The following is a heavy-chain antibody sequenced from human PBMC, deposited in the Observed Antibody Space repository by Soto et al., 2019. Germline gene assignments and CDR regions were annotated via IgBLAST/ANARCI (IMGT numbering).Heavy chain of an antibody. CDR2: INAGNGNT. V-gene: IGHV1-3*01. D-gene: IGHD3-9*01. J-gene: IGHJ4*02. CDR3: ARDLYYDILTAYPSPFYY. Sequence: ASVKVSCKTSGYTFTNYAMHWVRQAPGQRLEWMGRINAGNGNTKYSQKFQGRVTITRDTSASTAYMELSSLISEDTAVYYCARDLYYDILTAYPSPFYYWSQGTQVTVSS. CDR1: GYTFTNYA.